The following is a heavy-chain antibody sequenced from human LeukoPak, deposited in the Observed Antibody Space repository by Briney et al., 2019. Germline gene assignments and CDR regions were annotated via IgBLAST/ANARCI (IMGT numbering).Heavy chain of an antibody. CDR1: GGSISTYY. CDR3: ARCHSSGYPHYYYYYMDV. V-gene: IGHV4-59*01. Sequence: SETLSLTCTVSGGSISTYYWSWIRQPPGKGLEWIGYIYYSGSTNYNPSLKSRVTISVDTSKNQFSLRLSSVTAADTAMYYCARCHSSGYPHYYYYYMDVWGKGTTVTFSS. J-gene: IGHJ6*03. CDR2: IYYSGST. D-gene: IGHD3-22*01.